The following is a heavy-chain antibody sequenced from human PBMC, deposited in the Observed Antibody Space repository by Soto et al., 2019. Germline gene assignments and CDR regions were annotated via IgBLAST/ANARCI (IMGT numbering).Heavy chain of an antibody. J-gene: IGHJ6*02. D-gene: IGHD3-9*01. CDR2: IIPIFGTA. CDR1: GGTFSSYA. Sequence: QVQLVQSGAEVKKPGSSVKVSCKASGGTFSSYAISWVRQAPGQGLEWMGGIIPIFGTANYAQKFQGRVTIAANKSTSADNMELSIMRSEATVVYYCARYYDILTDYYMGYYYGMDVWGQGTTVTVSS. V-gene: IGHV1-69*06. CDR3: ARYYDILTDYYMGYYYGMDV.